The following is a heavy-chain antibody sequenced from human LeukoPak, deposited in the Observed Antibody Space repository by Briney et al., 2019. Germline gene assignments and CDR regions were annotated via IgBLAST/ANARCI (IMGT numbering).Heavy chain of an antibody. CDR1: GYTFTGYY. J-gene: IGHJ4*02. D-gene: IGHD3-3*01. V-gene: IGHV1-2*04. CDR2: INPNSGGT. Sequence: ASVKVSCKVSGYTFTGYYMHWVRQAPGQGLEWMGWINPNSGGTNYAQKFQGWVTMTRDTSISTAYMELSRLRSDDTAVYYCAREWSDGSGYLDYWGQGTLVTVSS. CDR3: AREWSDGSGYLDY.